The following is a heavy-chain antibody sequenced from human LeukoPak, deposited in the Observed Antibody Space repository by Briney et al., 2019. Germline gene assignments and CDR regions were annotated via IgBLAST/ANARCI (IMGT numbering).Heavy chain of an antibody. CDR3: ARGGEGYNDDAFEV. CDR2: IYNSATT. D-gene: IGHD5-24*01. J-gene: IGHJ3*01. V-gene: IGHV4-59*11. Sequence: PSETLSLTCTVSGDSIRSHYCAWLRQPPGKGLEWLGHIYNSATTDYNPPFKSRVTISLDTSKKQFSLKMTSVTALDSAVYYCARGGEGYNDDAFEVWGLGTAVTVSS. CDR1: GDSIRSHY.